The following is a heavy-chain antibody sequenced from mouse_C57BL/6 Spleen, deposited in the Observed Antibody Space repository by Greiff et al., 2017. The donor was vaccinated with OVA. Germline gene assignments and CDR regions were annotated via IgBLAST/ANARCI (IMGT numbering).Heavy chain of an antibody. CDR1: GYTFTDYY. J-gene: IGHJ4*01. D-gene: IGHD1-1*01. CDR3: ARGNYYGSSYALYAMDY. V-gene: IGHV1-26*01. Sequence: EVQLQQSGPELVKPGASVKISCKASGYTFTDYYMNWVKQSHGKSLEWIGDINPNNGGTSYNQKFKGKATLTVDKSSSTAYMELRSLTSEDSAVYYCARGNYYGSSYALYAMDYWGQGTSVTVSS. CDR2: INPNNGGT.